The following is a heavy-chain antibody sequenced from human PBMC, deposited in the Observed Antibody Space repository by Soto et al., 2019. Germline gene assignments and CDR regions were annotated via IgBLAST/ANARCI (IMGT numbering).Heavy chain of an antibody. J-gene: IGHJ4*02. CDR3: ARGNYDSSFLYDY. D-gene: IGHD3-22*01. CDR1: GGSVSSGSYY. V-gene: IGHV4-61*01. CDR2: IYYSGST. Sequence: GSLRLSCTVSGGSVSSGSYYWSWIRQPPGKGLEWIGYIYYSGSTNYNPSLKSRVTISVDTSKNQFSLKLSSVTAADTAVYYCARGNYDSSFLYDYWGQGTLVTVSS.